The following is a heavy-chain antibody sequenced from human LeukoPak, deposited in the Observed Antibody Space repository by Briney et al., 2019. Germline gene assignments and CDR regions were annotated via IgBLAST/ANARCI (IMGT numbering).Heavy chain of an antibody. V-gene: IGHV1-8*01. CDR2: MNSNSGNT. CDR1: GYTLTELS. CDR3: ARGDY. J-gene: IGHJ4*02. Sequence: ASVKVSCKVSGYTLTELSMHWVRQAPGKGLEWLGWMNSNSGNTGYGQKFQGRVTLTRDTAISTAYMELTSLRYEDTAVYYCARGDYWGQGTLVTVSS.